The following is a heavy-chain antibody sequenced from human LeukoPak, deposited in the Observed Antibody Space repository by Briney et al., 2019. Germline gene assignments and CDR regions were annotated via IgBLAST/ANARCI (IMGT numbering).Heavy chain of an antibody. Sequence: PSETLSLTCTVSGGSISSYYWSWIRQPPGKGLEWIGYIYYSGSTNYNPSLKSRVTISVDTSKNQFSLKLSSVTAADTAVYYCARINYGSGIYYNWFDPWGQGTLVTVSS. V-gene: IGHV4-59*08. CDR1: GGSISSYY. J-gene: IGHJ5*02. D-gene: IGHD3-10*01. CDR2: IYYSGST. CDR3: ARINYGSGIYYNWFDP.